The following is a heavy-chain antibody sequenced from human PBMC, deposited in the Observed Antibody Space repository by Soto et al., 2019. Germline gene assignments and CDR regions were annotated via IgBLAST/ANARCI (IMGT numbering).Heavy chain of an antibody. CDR1: GGSISGSSYY. CDR2: ISYSGST. Sequence: QLQLQESGPGLVKPSETLSLTCTVSGGSISGSSYYWDWIRQPPGKGLEWIGSISYSGSTYYNPSLKSRVTLSVDTSKNQFSLRLSSVTAADTAAYYCARRMPGDNWFDPWGQGTLVTVSS. CDR3: ARRMPGDNWFDP. D-gene: IGHD2-2*01. V-gene: IGHV4-39*01. J-gene: IGHJ5*02.